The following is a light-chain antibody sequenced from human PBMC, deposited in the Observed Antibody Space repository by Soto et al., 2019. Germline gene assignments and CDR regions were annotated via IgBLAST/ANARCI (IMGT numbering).Light chain of an antibody. CDR2: AAS. CDR3: QQSYSTPYT. Sequence: DIQMTQSPSSLSASVGDRVTITCRASQSISSYLNWYHLKPGKAPKLLIYAASSLQSGVPSRFSGSGSGTYFTLTISSLQPEDFATFYCQQSYSTPYTFGQGTKLEIK. CDR1: QSISSY. J-gene: IGKJ2*01. V-gene: IGKV1-39*01.